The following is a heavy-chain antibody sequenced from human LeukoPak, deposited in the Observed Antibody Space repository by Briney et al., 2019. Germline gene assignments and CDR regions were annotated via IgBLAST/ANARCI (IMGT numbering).Heavy chain of an antibody. Sequence: SETLSLTCTVSGGSISSYYWSWIRQPPGKGLEWIGYTYYSGSTSYNPSLKSRVAMSVDTSKNQFSLKLSSGTAADTAVYYCARVGCSGGSCYLPNWFDPWGQGTLVTVSS. J-gene: IGHJ5*02. V-gene: IGHV4-59*12. CDR2: TYYSGST. CDR1: GGSISSYY. D-gene: IGHD2-15*01. CDR3: ARVGCSGGSCYLPNWFDP.